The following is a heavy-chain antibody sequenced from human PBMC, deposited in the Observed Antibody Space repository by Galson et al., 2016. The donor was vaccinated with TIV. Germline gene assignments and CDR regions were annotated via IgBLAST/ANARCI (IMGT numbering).Heavy chain of an antibody. V-gene: IGHV1-69*17. CDR3: ARGPNYYHSYMDV. J-gene: IGHJ6*03. Sequence: SRGIFHTYAISWVRQAPGQGLEWMGGINPLFGIATYAEKFQGRVTITADTSTRPAYMELSNLRSEDTAMYYCARGPNYYHSYMDVWGKGTTVTISS. CDR2: INPLFGIA. CDR1: RGIFHTYA. D-gene: IGHD3-16*01.